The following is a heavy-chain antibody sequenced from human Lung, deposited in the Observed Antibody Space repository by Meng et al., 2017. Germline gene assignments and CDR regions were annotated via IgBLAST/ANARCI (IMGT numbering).Heavy chain of an antibody. CDR3: ARGPTTMAHDFDY. V-gene: IGHV4-34*01. CDR2: INHSGST. Sequence: GSLRLSCVVSGGSFSDYYWSWIRQPPGKGLEWIGEINHSGSTNYNPSLESRATISVDTSQNNLSLKLSSVTAADSAVYYCARGPTTMAHDFDYWGQGTLVPSPQ. CDR1: GGSFSDYY. J-gene: IGHJ4*02. D-gene: IGHD4-11*01.